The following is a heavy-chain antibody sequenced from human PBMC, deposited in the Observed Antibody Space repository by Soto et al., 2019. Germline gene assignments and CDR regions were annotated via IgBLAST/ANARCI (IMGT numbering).Heavy chain of an antibody. V-gene: IGHV3-21*06. CDR2: INTPSSVI. J-gene: IGHJ6*02. CDR1: GFTFSSYT. CDR3: ATYKSNWFYYGMDV. Sequence: EVQLVESGGGLVKPGGSLRLSCAASGFTFSSYTMNWVRQAPGKGLEWVSSINTPSSVINYADSVKGRFTISRDNAKNSLYLQMSSLRAEDTAVYYCATYKSNWFYYGMDVWGQGTTVTVSS. D-gene: IGHD6-13*01.